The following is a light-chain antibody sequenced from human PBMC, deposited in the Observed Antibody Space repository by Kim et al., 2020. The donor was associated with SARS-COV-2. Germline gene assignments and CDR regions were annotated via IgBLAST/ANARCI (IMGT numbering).Light chain of an antibody. CDR3: ASYTSSSTWV. V-gene: IGLV2-14*03. J-gene: IGLJ3*02. CDR1: SSDFGSYNY. CDR2: DVT. Sequence: GQSITVSGTGTSSDFGSYNYVSWYQQHPGKAPKLMIYDVTKRLSGISIRFSGSKSGNTASLTISGLRAEDEADYYCASYTSSSTWVFGGGTQLTVL.